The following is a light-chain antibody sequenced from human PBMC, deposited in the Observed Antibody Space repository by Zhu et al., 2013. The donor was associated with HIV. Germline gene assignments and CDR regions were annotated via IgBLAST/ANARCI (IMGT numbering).Light chain of an antibody. J-gene: IGLJ3*02. CDR1: NIGSKS. CDR3: QAWDSNTGV. Sequence: SYELTQPPSVSVAPGETAKMTCGGNNIGSKSVHWYQQKPGQAPILVIYDDSDRPSAIPDRFSGSNSGNTATLTIRGTQLMDEADYYCQAWDSNTGVFGGGTKLTVL. CDR2: DDS. V-gene: IGLV3-21*01.